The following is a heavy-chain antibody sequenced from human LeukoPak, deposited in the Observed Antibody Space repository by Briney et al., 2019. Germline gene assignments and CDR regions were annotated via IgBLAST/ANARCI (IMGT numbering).Heavy chain of an antibody. D-gene: IGHD3-9*01. CDR3: ARGYYDVLTGYGPPTDY. J-gene: IGHJ4*02. CDR1: GFTFSSYE. Sequence: GGSLRLSCAASGFTFSSYEMNWVRQAPGKGLEWISFIITSGDTIHFADSVKGRFTMFRDNAKNSLYLQMNSLRAEDTAVYYCARGYYDVLTGYGPPTDYWGQGTLVTVSS. CDR2: IITSGDTI. V-gene: IGHV3-48*03.